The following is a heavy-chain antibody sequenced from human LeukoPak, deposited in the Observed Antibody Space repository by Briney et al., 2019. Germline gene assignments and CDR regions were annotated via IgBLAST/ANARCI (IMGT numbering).Heavy chain of an antibody. Sequence: ASVKVSCKASGGTFSSYAISWVGQAPGQGLEWMGGIIPIFGTANYAQKFQGRVTITADKSTSTAYMELSSLRSEDTAVYYCARDASSWSNNWFDPWGQGTLVTVSS. D-gene: IGHD6-13*01. CDR3: ARDASSWSNNWFDP. J-gene: IGHJ5*02. V-gene: IGHV1-69*06. CDR2: IIPIFGTA. CDR1: GGTFSSYA.